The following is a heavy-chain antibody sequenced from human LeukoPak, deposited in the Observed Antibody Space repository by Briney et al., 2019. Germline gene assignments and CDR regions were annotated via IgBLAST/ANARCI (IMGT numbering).Heavy chain of an antibody. D-gene: IGHD6-6*01. J-gene: IGHJ5*02. Sequence: PGGSLRLSCVVSGFTFNNYAMAWVRQAPGKGLEWVAVISYDGSNKYYADSVKGRFTISRDNSKNTLYLQMNSLRAEDTAVYYCAKAPGIAARPFDPWGQGTLVTVSS. CDR2: ISYDGSNK. CDR1: GFTFNNYA. V-gene: IGHV3-30*04. CDR3: AKAPGIAARPFDP.